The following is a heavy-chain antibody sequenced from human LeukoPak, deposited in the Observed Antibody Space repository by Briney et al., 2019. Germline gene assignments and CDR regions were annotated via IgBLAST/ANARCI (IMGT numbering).Heavy chain of an antibody. Sequence: ASVKVSCKASGYTFTSYYMHWVRQAPGQGLEWKGIINPSGGSTSYAQKFQGRVTMTRDTSTSTVYMELSSLRSEDTAVYYCARDLNNRRGFDPWGQGTLVTVSS. J-gene: IGHJ5*02. CDR3: ARDLNNRRGFDP. CDR2: INPSGGST. CDR1: GYTFTSYY. D-gene: IGHD1/OR15-1a*01. V-gene: IGHV1-46*01.